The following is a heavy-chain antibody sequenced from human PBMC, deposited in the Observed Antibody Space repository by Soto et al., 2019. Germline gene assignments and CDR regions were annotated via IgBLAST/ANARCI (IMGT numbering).Heavy chain of an antibody. Sequence: SETLSLTCTVSGGSISSYYWSWIRQPPGKGLEWIGYIYYSGSTNYNPSLKSRVTISVDTSKNQFSLKLSSVTAADTAVYYCARGSMILGGYYFDYWGQGTLVTVSS. CDR2: IYYSGST. J-gene: IGHJ4*02. CDR3: ARGSMILGGYYFDY. CDR1: GGSISSYY. D-gene: IGHD3-16*01. V-gene: IGHV4-59*08.